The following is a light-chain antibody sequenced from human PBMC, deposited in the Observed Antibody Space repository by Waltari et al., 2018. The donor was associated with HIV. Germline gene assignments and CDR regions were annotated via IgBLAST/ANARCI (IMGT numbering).Light chain of an antibody. CDR2: EDS. J-gene: IGLJ2*01. Sequence: SYELTQPPSVSVSPGQTARITCSGDALPTKCAYWYQQKSGQAPMLVIYEDSKRPSEIPERFSGSSSGTMATLTISGAQVEDEADYYCYSTDSSGNPLFGGGTKLTVL. V-gene: IGLV3-10*01. CDR1: ALPTKC. CDR3: YSTDSSGNPL.